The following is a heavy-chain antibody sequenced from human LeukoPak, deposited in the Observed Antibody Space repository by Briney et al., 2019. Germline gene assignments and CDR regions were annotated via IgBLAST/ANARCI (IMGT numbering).Heavy chain of an antibody. CDR2: IYHDGRI. D-gene: IGHD1-20*01. J-gene: IGHJ4*02. CDR1: GYSITNGYY. V-gene: IGHV4-38-2*02. Sequence: SETLSLTCTVSGYSITNGYYWGWIRQPPGKGLEWIGSIYHDGRIDYNPSLKSRVTISRDTSNDQFSLKRSSVTAADTAMYYCARDTSPGITGTYWGQGTLVTVSS. CDR3: ARDTSPGITGTY.